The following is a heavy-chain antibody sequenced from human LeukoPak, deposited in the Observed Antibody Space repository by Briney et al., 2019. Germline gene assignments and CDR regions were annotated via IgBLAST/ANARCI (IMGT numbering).Heavy chain of an antibody. CDR3: ARGAHIVVVPAATDP. CDR2: ISSSGSTI. CDR1: GGSISSSSYY. V-gene: IGHV3-11*04. D-gene: IGHD2-2*01. Sequence: LSLTCTVSGGSISSSSYYWGWIRQAPGKGLEWVSYISSSGSTIYYADSVKGRFTISRDNAKNTLYLQMNSLRAEDTAVYYCARGAHIVVVPAATDPWGQGTLVTVSS. J-gene: IGHJ5*02.